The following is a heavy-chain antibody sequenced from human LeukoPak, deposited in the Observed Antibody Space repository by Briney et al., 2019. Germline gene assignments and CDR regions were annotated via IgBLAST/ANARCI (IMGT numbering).Heavy chain of an antibody. Sequence: LTGGSLRLSCAASGFTFSSYAMSWVRQAPGKGLEWCSAISGSGGSTYYADSVKGRFTISRDNSKNTLYLQMTSLRAEDTAVYYCAKDGRRGYYYDSSGYPHGAFDIWGQGTMVTVSS. J-gene: IGHJ3*02. CDR2: ISGSGGST. D-gene: IGHD3-22*01. CDR3: AKDGRRGYYYDSSGYPHGAFDI. CDR1: GFTFSSYA. V-gene: IGHV3-23*01.